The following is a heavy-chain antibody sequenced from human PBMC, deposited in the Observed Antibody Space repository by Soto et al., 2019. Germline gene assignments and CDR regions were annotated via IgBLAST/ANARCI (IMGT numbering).Heavy chain of an antibody. D-gene: IGHD5-18*01. J-gene: IGHJ4*02. CDR1: GVSISSLY. CDR3: ATVSYVGGTDY. V-gene: IGHV4-4*07. CDR2: IYSSEII. Sequence: QVQLQESGPGLVKPSETLSLTCTVSGVSISSLYWSWIRQPAGKGLEWIGRIYSSEIINYNPSLKSRVIMSLDTFKNQFSLKLTSVTAADTAVYFCATVSYVGGTDYWGQGILVTVSS.